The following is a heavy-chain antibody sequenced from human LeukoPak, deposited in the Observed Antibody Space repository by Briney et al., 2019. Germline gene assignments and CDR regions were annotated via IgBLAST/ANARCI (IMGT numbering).Heavy chain of an antibody. J-gene: IGHJ5*02. CDR3: TRGGYQLQYVGGYNWFDP. CDR2: IRYDGSNK. V-gene: IGHV3-30*02. D-gene: IGHD2-2*01. Sequence: PGGSLRLSCAASGFTFTNYGMHWVRQAPVKGLEWLAFIRYDGSNKYYADSVKGRFTISRDNFKNTLYLQMNSLRTEDTAVYYCTRGGYQLQYVGGYNWFDPWGQGILVTVSS. CDR1: GFTFTNYG.